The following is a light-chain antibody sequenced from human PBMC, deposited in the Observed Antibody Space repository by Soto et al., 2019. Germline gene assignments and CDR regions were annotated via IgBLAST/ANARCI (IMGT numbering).Light chain of an antibody. CDR2: GAS. V-gene: IGKV3-11*01. CDR1: QSVSNY. CDR3: QHRGEWPRT. Sequence: EIVLTQSPATLSLSPGERATLSCRASQSVSNYLAWYQQKPGQAPRLLIYGASNRATSIPARFTGSGSGTDFTLSISSLEPEYFAVYYCQHRGEWPRTFGQGTKLEIK. J-gene: IGKJ2*01.